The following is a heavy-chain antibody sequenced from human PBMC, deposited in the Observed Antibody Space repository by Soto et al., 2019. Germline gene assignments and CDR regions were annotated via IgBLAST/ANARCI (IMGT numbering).Heavy chain of an antibody. V-gene: IGHV3-48*01. CDR2: ISSSSSTI. D-gene: IGHD3-16*02. CDR1: GFTFSSYS. J-gene: IGHJ4*02. Sequence: GGSLRLSCAASGFTFSSYSMNWVRQAPGKGLEWVSYISSSSSTIYYADSVKGRFTISRDNAKNSLYLQMNSLRAEDTAVYYCARDYRIQEWGIGCFDYWGQGTLVTVSS. CDR3: ARDYRIQEWGIGCFDY.